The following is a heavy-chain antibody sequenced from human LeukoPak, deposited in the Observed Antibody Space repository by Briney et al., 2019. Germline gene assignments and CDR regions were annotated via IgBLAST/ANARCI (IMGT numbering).Heavy chain of an antibody. J-gene: IGHJ5*02. V-gene: IGHV4-4*02. CDR1: GDSINSLDL. D-gene: IGHD3-3*01. Sequence: SETLSLTCTVSGDSINSLDLWSWVRQPPRKGLEWIGEMYLSRTTHSNPSVKSRVTISVDTSKNQFSLKLSSVTAADTAVYYCARHSRYYDFWSAEPWGQGTLVTVSS. CDR2: MYLSRTT. CDR3: ARHSRYYDFWSAEP.